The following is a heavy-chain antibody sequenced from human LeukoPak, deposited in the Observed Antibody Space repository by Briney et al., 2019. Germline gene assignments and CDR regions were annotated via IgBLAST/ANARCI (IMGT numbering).Heavy chain of an antibody. CDR3: AKGGGILPTAIRRYFDY. V-gene: IGHV3-23*01. J-gene: IGHJ4*02. CDR2: ISGSGGGT. Sequence: GGSLRLSCAASGFTFSSYSMSWVRQAPGKGLEWVSSISGSGGGTYYADSVKGRFTISRDNSQNTLYLQMNSLRAEDTATYYCAKGGGILPTAIRRYFDYWGQGTLVTVSS. D-gene: IGHD2-2*02. CDR1: GFTFSSYS.